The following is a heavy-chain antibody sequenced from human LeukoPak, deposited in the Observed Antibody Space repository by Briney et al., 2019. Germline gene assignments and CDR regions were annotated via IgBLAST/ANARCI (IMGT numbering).Heavy chain of an antibody. CDR2: INHSGST. V-gene: IGHV4-34*01. CDR3: AREVLGIAAAGRASGY. Sequence: PLETLSLTCTVSGGSISSYYWSWIRQPPGKGLEWIGEINHSGSTNYNPSLKSRVTISVDTSKNQFSLKLSSVTAADTAVYYCAREVLGIAAAGRASGYWGQGTLVTVSS. D-gene: IGHD6-13*01. J-gene: IGHJ4*02. CDR1: GGSISSYY.